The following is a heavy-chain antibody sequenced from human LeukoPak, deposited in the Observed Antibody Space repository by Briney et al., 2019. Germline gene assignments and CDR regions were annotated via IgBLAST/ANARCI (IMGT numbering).Heavy chain of an antibody. CDR2: IYYSGST. CDR1: GGSFSGYY. J-gene: IGHJ3*02. V-gene: IGHV4-59*01. D-gene: IGHD6-19*01. CDR3: ASSGWSDAFDI. Sequence: SETLSLTCAVYGGSFSGYYWSWIRQPPGKGLEWIGYIYYSGSTNYNPSLKSRVTLSIDTSNNQFSLKLSSVTAADTAVYYCASSGWSDAFDIWGQGTMVTVSS.